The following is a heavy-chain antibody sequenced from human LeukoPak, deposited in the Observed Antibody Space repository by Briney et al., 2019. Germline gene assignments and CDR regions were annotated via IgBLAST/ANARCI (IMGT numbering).Heavy chain of an antibody. CDR2: MNPNSGNT. CDR1: GGTFSSYA. D-gene: IGHD2-2*01. Sequence: ASVKVSCKASGGTFSSYAISWVRQATGQGLEWMGWMNPNSGNTGYAQKFQGRVTITRNTSMGTAYMELSSLRSEDTAMYYCARGLSAYCNSTSCYDAFDIWGQGTLVTVSS. V-gene: IGHV1-8*03. CDR3: ARGLSAYCNSTSCYDAFDI. J-gene: IGHJ3*02.